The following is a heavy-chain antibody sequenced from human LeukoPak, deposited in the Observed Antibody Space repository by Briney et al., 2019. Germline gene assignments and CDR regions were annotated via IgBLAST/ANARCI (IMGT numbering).Heavy chain of an antibody. V-gene: IGHV3-33*01. D-gene: IGHD2-15*01. CDR3: ARDVVVVVAARIPYMDA. CDR1: GSTFSSYG. Sequence: GGSLRLSCAASGSTFSSYGMHWVRQAPGKGLEWVAVIWYDGSNKYYADSVKGRFTISRDNSKNTLYLQMNSLRAEDTAVYYCARDVVVVVAARIPYMDAWGKGTTVTVSS. J-gene: IGHJ6*03. CDR2: IWYDGSNK.